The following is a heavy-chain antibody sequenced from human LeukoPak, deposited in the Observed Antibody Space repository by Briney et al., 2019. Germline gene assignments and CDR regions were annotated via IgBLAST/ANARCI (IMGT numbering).Heavy chain of an antibody. CDR3: AKVDSGIVATGSPYFDY. V-gene: IGHV3-23*01. CDR2: ISGSGGST. J-gene: IGHJ4*02. Sequence: GGSLRLSCAASGFTFGDYGMSWVRQAPGKGLEWVSAISGSGGSTYYADSVKGRFTISRDNSKNTLYLQMNSLRAEDTAVYYCAKVDSGIVATGSPYFDYWGQGTLVTVSS. D-gene: IGHD6-13*01. CDR1: GFTFGDYG.